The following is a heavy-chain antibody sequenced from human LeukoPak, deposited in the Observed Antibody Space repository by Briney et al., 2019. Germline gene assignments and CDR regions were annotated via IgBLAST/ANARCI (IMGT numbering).Heavy chain of an antibody. J-gene: IGHJ4*02. CDR3: ARDPNYCSGGSCKHYFDY. CDR2: ISTYNGNT. Sequence: ASVKVSCKASGYTFTSFGLSWVRQAPGQGLEWMGWISTYNGNTHYAQILQGRVTMTTDTSTSTAYMELRSLRSDDTAVYYCARDPNYCSGGSCKHYFDYWGQGTLVTVSS. V-gene: IGHV1-18*01. D-gene: IGHD2-15*01. CDR1: GYTFTSFG.